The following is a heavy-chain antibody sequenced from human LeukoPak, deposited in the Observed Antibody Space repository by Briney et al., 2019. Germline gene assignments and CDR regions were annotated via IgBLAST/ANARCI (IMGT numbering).Heavy chain of an antibody. Sequence: GGSLRLSCAASGFTFSSYAMSWVRQAPGKGLEWVSAISGSGGRTYYADSVKGRFTISRDNSKNKLYLQMNSLRAEDTAVYYCAKIEGVVAACFSAWGQGTLVTVSS. CDR2: ISGSGGRT. CDR3: AKIEGVVAACFSA. D-gene: IGHD2-15*01. J-gene: IGHJ4*02. V-gene: IGHV3-23*01. CDR1: GFTFSSYA.